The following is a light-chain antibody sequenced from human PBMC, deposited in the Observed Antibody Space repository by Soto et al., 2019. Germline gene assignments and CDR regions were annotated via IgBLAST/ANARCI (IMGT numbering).Light chain of an antibody. V-gene: IGKV3-20*01. CDR3: QVFDGSIWM. CDR1: QSISNSK. Sequence: EIVLTQSPGTLSLSPGERATLSCRASQSISNSKLAWYQHKAGQAPRLVIYGASGRATGIPNRFSGSGSGTDFTFTITRLEPDDFAVYYCQVFDGSIWMFGQGTKVDIK. J-gene: IGKJ1*01. CDR2: GAS.